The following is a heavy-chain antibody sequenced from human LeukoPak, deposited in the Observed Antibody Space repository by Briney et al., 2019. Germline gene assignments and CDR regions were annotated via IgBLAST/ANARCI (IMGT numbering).Heavy chain of an antibody. Sequence: PGGSLRLSCAASGFTFSSYGMHWVRQAPGKGLEWVVFIRYDGSNKYYADSVKGRFTISGDNSKNTLYLQMNSLRAEDTAVYYCAKDRKDIVVVVAATLLGVLDYWGQGTLVTVSS. CDR2: IRYDGSNK. V-gene: IGHV3-30*02. CDR1: GFTFSSYG. J-gene: IGHJ4*02. CDR3: AKDRKDIVVVVAATLLGVLDY. D-gene: IGHD2-15*01.